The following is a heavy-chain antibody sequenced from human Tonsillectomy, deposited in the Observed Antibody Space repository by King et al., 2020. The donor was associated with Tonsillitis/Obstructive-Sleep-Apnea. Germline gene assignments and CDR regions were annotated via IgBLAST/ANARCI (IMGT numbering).Heavy chain of an antibody. V-gene: IGHV3-23*04. CDR1: GFTFSAYG. J-gene: IGHJ4*02. CDR2: MSAGGSST. D-gene: IGHD2-15*01. Sequence: VQLVESGGGLVQPGGSLRLSCVASGFTFSAYGMSWVRQAPGKGLEWVSSMSAGGSSTYYPGSVQGRFTISSDNSKDTLYLQLNSRRAEDTAVYYCAKGSTSTWYSYFDNWGRGTLVTVSS. CDR3: AKGSTSTWYSYFDN.